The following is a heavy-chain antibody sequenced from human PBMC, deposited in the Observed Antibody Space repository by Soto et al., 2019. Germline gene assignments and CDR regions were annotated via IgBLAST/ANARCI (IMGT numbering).Heavy chain of an antibody. CDR2: IYPGDSDT. Sequence: GESLKISCQGSGYSFTSYWIGWVRQMPGKGLEWMGTIYPGDSDTRYSPSFQGQVTISADKSISTAYLQWSSLKASDTAMYYCASFSIAAADNWFDPWGQGTLVTVSS. CDR3: ASFSIAAADNWFDP. CDR1: GYSFTSYW. V-gene: IGHV5-51*01. D-gene: IGHD6-13*01. J-gene: IGHJ5*02.